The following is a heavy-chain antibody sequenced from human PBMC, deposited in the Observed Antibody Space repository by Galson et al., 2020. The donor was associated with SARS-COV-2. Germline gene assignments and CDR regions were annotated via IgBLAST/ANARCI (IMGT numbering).Heavy chain of an antibody. D-gene: IGHD4-17*01. CDR2: IGTAGDT. CDR3: ARARTTVTIGYYYYYMDV. Sequence: GESLKISCAASGFTFSSYDMHWVRQATGKGLEWVSSIGTAGDTYYPGSVKGRFTISRENAKNSLYLQMNSLRAGDTAVYYCARARTTVTIGYYYYYMDVWGKGTTVTVSS. J-gene: IGHJ6*03. V-gene: IGHV3-13*01. CDR1: GFTFSSYD.